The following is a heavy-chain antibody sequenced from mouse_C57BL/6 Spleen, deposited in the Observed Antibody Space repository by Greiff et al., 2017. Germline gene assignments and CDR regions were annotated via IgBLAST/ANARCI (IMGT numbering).Heavy chain of an antibody. D-gene: IGHD4-1*01. CDR1: GYTFTSYG. V-gene: IGHV1-81*01. J-gene: IGHJ3*01. CDR3: ARTGPFAY. CDR2: IYPRSGNT. Sequence: HVQLQQSGAELARPGASVKLSCKASGYTFTSYGISWVKQRTGQGLEWIGEIYPRSGNTYYNEKFKGKATLTADKSSSTAYMELRSLTSEDSAVYFCARTGPFAYWGQGTLVTVSA.